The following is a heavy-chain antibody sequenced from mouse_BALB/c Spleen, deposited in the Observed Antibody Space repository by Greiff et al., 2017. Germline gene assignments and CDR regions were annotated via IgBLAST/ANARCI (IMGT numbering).Heavy chain of an antibody. Sequence: VQLKESGGDLVKPGGSLKLSCAASGFTFSSYGMSWVRQTPDKRLEWVATISSGGSYTYYPDSVKGRFTISRDNAKNTLYLQMSSLKSEDTAMYYCARSYYYGSSYSWYFDVWGAGTTVTVSS. V-gene: IGHV5-6*01. CDR1: GFTFSSYG. CDR3: ARSYYYGSSYSWYFDV. CDR2: ISSGGSYT. D-gene: IGHD1-1*01. J-gene: IGHJ1*01.